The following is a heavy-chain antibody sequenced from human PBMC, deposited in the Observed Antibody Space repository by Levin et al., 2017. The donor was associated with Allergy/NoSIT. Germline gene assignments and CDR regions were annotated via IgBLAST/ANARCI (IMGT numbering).Heavy chain of an antibody. D-gene: IGHD3-10*01. CDR1: GGSFSGYY. Sequence: SETLSLTCAVYGGSFSGYYWSWIRQPPGKGLEWIGEINHSGSTNYNTSLKSRVTISLDTSSNQLSLKLSSVTAADTALYYCAREGGSGTYYRKTGHFDSWGQGTLVTVSS. CDR2: INHSGST. J-gene: IGHJ4*02. V-gene: IGHV4-34*01. CDR3: AREGGSGTYYRKTGHFDS.